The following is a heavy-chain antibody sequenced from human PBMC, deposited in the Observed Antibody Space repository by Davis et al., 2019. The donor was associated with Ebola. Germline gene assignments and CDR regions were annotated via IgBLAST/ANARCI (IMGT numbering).Heavy chain of an antibody. V-gene: IGHV1-8*02. CDR1: GYAFTSYD. CDR3: VRSGVRGYYNGMDV. J-gene: IGHJ6*02. Sequence: ASVKVSCKASGYAFTSYDINWVRQATGYGPEWMGWMNPNSGNTGYVEKFQGRVTMTRNTSTSTAYMELSSLRSEDTAVYYCVRSGVRGYYNGMDVWGQGTTVSVSS. CDR2: MNPNSGNT. D-gene: IGHD2-8*01.